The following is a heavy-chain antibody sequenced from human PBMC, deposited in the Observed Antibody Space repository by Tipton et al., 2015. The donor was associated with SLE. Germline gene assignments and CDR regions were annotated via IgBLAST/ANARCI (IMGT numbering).Heavy chain of an antibody. V-gene: IGHV3-33*01. CDR2: IWYDGSNK. CDR1: GFTFSSYG. Sequence: SLRLSCAASGFTFSSYGMHWVRQAPAKGLEWVAVIWYDGSNKYYAESVKGRFTISRDNSKNTLYLQMNSLRAEDTAVYYCARAEEAFDIWGQGTMVTVSS. J-gene: IGHJ3*02. CDR3: ARAEEAFDI.